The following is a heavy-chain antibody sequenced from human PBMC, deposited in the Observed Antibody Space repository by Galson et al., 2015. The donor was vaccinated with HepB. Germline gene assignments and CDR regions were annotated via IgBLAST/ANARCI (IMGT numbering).Heavy chain of an antibody. CDR2: ISYDGSNK. CDR3: ARVRGYSYGKNDAFDI. D-gene: IGHD5-18*01. V-gene: IGHV3-30*04. Sequence: SLRLSCAASGFTFSSYTLHWVRQAPGKGLEWVAVISYDGSNKYYADSVKGRFTISRDSSKNTLYLQMNSLRAEDTAVYYCARVRGYSYGKNDAFDIWGQGTMVTVSS. J-gene: IGHJ3*02. CDR1: GFTFSSYT.